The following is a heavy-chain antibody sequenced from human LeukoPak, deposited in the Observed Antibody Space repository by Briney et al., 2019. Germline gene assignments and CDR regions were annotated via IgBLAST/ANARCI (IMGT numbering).Heavy chain of an antibody. D-gene: IGHD3-10*01. J-gene: IGHJ4*02. Sequence: GGSLRLSCAASGFTFDDYAMHWVRQAPGKGLEWVSRISWNSGSIGYADSVKGRCTISRDNAKNSLYLQMNSLRAEDTALYYCAKAPTSSGSYWVFDYWGQGTLVTVSS. CDR2: ISWNSGSI. CDR1: GFTFDDYA. V-gene: IGHV3-9*01. CDR3: AKAPTSSGSYWVFDY.